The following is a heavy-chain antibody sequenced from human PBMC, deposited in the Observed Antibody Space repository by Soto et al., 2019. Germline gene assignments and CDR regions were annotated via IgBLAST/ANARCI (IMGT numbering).Heavy chain of an antibody. Sequence: PSETLSLTCAVYGESFSGYYWSWIRQPPGKGLEWIGEINHSGSTNYNPSLKSRVTISVDTSKNQFSLKLSSVTAADTAVYYCARRVAYYYYGMDVWGQGTTVTVSS. CDR1: GESFSGYY. D-gene: IGHD2-21*01. J-gene: IGHJ6*02. V-gene: IGHV4-34*01. CDR3: ARRVAYYYYGMDV. CDR2: INHSGST.